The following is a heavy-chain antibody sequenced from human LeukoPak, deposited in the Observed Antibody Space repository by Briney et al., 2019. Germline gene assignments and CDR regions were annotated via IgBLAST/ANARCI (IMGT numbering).Heavy chain of an antibody. D-gene: IGHD3-16*02. CDR3: AKERVGSGDYVWGSYRPGEDY. Sequence: PGRSLRLSCAASGFTFSSYGMHWVRQAPGKGLEWVAVISYDGSNKYYADSVKGRFTISRDNSKNTLYLQMNSLRAEDTAVYYCAKERVGSGDYVWGSYRPGEDYWGQGTLVTVSS. V-gene: IGHV3-30*18. CDR2: ISYDGSNK. CDR1: GFTFSSYG. J-gene: IGHJ4*02.